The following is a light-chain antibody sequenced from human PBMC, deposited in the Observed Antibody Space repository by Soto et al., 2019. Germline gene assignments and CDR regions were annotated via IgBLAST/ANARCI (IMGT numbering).Light chain of an antibody. CDR2: EVS. Sequence: QSALTQPPSAYGSPGQSVTISCTGTRSGVGAYNVVSGYQQHPVKAPKLMIYEVSKRPSGVPDRFSCSKSGNTASLTVSGLLSEDEADYYCCSYAGNNNLVFGGGTKLNVL. V-gene: IGLV2-8*01. J-gene: IGLJ3*02. CDR3: CSYAGNNNLV. CDR1: RSGVGAYNV.